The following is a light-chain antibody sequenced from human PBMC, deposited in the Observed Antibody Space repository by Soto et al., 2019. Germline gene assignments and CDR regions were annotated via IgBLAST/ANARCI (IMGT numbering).Light chain of an antibody. J-gene: IGKJ4*01. Sequence: DIQMTQSPSTLSASVGDRVTITCRASQTINTWLAWYQQKPGKAPKLLIYKASSLESGVPSRFSGSESGTDFTLTISSLQPDDCATYYCQQYKTYPLTFGGGTTVEIK. CDR1: QTINTW. CDR2: KAS. V-gene: IGKV1-5*03. CDR3: QQYKTYPLT.